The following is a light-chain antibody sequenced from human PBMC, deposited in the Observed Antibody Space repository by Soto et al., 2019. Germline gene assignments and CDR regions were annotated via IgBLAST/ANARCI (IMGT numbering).Light chain of an antibody. CDR2: DVS. CDR3: SSYTSSSTLYA. V-gene: IGLV2-14*03. CDR1: SSDVGGYNY. J-gene: IGLJ1*01. Sequence: QSALTQPASVSGSPGQSITISCTGTSSDVGGYNYVSWYQHHPGKAPKLMIYDVSNRPSGVSNRFSGSKSGNTASLTISGLQAEDEADYYCSSYTSSSTLYAFGTGTKLTVL.